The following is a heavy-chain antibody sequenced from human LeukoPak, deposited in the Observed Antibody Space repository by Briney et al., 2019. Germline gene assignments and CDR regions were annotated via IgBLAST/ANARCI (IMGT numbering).Heavy chain of an antibody. CDR1: GYSFTAYW. J-gene: IGHJ4*02. V-gene: IGHV5-51*01. CDR3: ARHDYGDPIYYFDY. CDR2: IYPADSTA. Sequence: GESLKISCKASGYSFTAYWIGWVRQVPGKGLEWVGIIYPADSTAKYSPSFQGQVTISVDKSISTAYLQWSSLKASDTAMYYCARHDYGDPIYYFDYWGQGTLVTVSS. D-gene: IGHD4-17*01.